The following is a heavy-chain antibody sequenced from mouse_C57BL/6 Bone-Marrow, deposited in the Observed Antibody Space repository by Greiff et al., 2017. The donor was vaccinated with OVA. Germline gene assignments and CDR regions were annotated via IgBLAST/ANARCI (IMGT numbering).Heavy chain of an antibody. CDR3: ARRGDYYGKGYYAMDY. J-gene: IGHJ4*01. V-gene: IGHV1-85*01. Sequence: QVQLKESGPELVKPGASVKLSCKASGYTFTSYDINWVKQRPGQGLEWIGWIYPRDGSTKYNEKFKGKATLTVDPSSSTAYMELHSLTSEDSAVYFCARRGDYYGKGYYAMDYWGQGTSVTVSS. D-gene: IGHD2-1*01. CDR2: IYPRDGST. CDR1: GYTFTSYD.